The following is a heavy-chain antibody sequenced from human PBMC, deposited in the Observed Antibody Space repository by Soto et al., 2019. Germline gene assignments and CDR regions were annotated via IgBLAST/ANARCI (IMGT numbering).Heavy chain of an antibody. Sequence: SVKVSCKASGGTFSSYAISWVRQAPGQGLEWMGGIIPIFGTANYAQKYQGRVTITADKSTSTAYMELSSLRSEDTAVYYCASGAEAPRPYYYGMDVWGQGTTVTVSS. CDR2: IIPIFGTA. CDR1: GGTFSSYA. D-gene: IGHD1-26*01. J-gene: IGHJ6*02. CDR3: ASGAEAPRPYYYGMDV. V-gene: IGHV1-69*06.